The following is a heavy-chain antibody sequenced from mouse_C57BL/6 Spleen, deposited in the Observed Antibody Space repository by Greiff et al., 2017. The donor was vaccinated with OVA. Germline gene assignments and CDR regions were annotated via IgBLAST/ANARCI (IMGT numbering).Heavy chain of an antibody. CDR3: ARSPSDYEDAMDY. Sequence: QVQLKQPGAELVKPGASVKLSCKASGYTFTSYWMHWVKQRPGRGLEWIGRIDPNSGGTKYNEKFKSKATLTVDKPSSTAYMQLSSLTSEDSAVYYCARSPSDYEDAMDYWGQGTSVTVSS. CDR1: GYTFTSYW. J-gene: IGHJ4*01. V-gene: IGHV1-72*01. CDR2: IDPNSGGT. D-gene: IGHD2-13*01.